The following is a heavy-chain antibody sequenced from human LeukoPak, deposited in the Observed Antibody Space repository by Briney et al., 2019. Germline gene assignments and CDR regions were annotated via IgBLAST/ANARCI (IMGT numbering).Heavy chain of an antibody. J-gene: IGHJ4*02. D-gene: IGHD4-17*01. Sequence: GGSLRLSCIASGFTVNSKYMSWVRQAPGKGLEWVSLIYSGESTYYADSVKGRFIISRDNSQNTLYLQMDSLRAEDTAVYYCARGVTTDVYWGQGTLVTGSS. V-gene: IGHV3-66*01. CDR1: GFTVNSKY. CDR2: IYSGEST. CDR3: ARGVTTDVY.